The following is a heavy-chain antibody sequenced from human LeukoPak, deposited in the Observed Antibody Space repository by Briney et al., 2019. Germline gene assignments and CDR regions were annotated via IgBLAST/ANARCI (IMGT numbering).Heavy chain of an antibody. CDR1: GGSSSGYY. CDR3: ARGLGIVATTEYYFDY. CDR2: INHSGST. J-gene: IGHJ4*02. Sequence: SETLSLTCAVYGGSSSGYYWSWIRQPPGKGLEWIGEINHSGSTNYNPSLKSRVTISVDTSKNQFSLKLSSVTAADTAVYYCARGLGIVATTEYYFDYGGQGTLVTVSS. V-gene: IGHV4-34*01. D-gene: IGHD5-12*01.